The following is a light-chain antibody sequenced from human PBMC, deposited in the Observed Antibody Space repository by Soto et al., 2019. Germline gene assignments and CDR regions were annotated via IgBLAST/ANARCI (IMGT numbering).Light chain of an antibody. V-gene: IGKV3-11*01. CDR2: DAS. CDR1: RSVRSY. CDR3: QQRYAGPPIT. Sequence: EIVLTQSPATLSLSPGERATLSCRASRSVRSYLACYQQKPGQAPRLLIYDASNRAAGIPARFSGSGSETDFTLPISNLEPEDFSVYYCQQRYAGPPITVGQGTRLEIK. J-gene: IGKJ5*01.